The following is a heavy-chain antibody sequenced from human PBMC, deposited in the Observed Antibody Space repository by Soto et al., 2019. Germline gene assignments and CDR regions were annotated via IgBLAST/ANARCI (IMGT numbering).Heavy chain of an antibody. CDR1: GFTFSSYA. V-gene: IGHV3-23*01. J-gene: IGHJ3*02. D-gene: IGHD2-2*01. CDR2: ISSSGGST. CDR3: AKEGGDCSRSHWEWYAFDI. Sequence: EVQLLESGGGLVQPGGSLRLSCAASGFTFSSYAMSWVRQAPGKGLEWVSAISSSGGSTYHADSVKGRFTISRDNCKNTLYRGMSRLRAVATAVYYCAKEGGDCSRSHWEWYAFDIWGQGTMVTVSS.